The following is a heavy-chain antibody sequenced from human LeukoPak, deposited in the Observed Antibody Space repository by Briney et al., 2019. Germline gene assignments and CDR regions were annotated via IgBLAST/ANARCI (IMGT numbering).Heavy chain of an antibody. CDR2: INPNSSGT. J-gene: IGHJ6*03. D-gene: IGHD6-19*01. Sequence: ASVTVSCKASGYTFTSYYMHWVRQAPGQGLEWMGWINPNSSGTNYAQKFQGRVTMTRDTSISTAQMALSRLRSDDTAVYYCARDSLSGLYYYYYYMDVWGKGTTVTISS. CDR1: GYTFTSYY. V-gene: IGHV1-2*02. CDR3: ARDSLSGLYYYYYYMDV.